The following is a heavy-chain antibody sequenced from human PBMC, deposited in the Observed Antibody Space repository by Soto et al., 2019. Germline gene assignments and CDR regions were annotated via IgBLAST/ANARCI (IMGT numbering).Heavy chain of an antibody. CDR3: ARGQLGYDAFDI. Sequence: LRLSCAASGFTFSSYWMHWVRQAPGKGLVWVSRINSDGSSTSYADSVKGRFTISRDNAKNTLYLQMNSLRAEDTAVYYCARGQLGYDAFDIWGQGTMVTVSS. CDR2: INSDGSST. CDR1: GFTFSSYW. V-gene: IGHV3-74*01. J-gene: IGHJ3*02. D-gene: IGHD6-13*01.